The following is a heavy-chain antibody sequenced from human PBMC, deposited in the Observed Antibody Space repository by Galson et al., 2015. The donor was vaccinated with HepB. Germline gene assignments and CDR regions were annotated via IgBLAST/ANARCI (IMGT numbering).Heavy chain of an antibody. CDR3: TGFGELWWFDP. CDR2: IRSKAYGGTT. V-gene: IGHV3-49*03. D-gene: IGHD3-10*01. CDR1: GFTFGDYA. Sequence: SLRLSCAASGFTFGDYAMSWFRQAPGKGLEWVGFIRSKAYGGTTEYAASVKGRFTISRDDSKSIAYLQVNSLKTEDTAVYYCTGFGELWWFDPWGQGTLVTVSS. J-gene: IGHJ5*02.